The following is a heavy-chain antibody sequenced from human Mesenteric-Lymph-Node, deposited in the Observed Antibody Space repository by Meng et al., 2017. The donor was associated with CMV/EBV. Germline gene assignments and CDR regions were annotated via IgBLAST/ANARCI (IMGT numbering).Heavy chain of an antibody. CDR1: GGSISISNYY. Sequence: SETLSLTCTVSGGSISISNYYWGWIRQPPGKGLEWIGSIYYSGSTYYNPSLKSRVAISVDTSKDQFSLKLSSVTAADTAMYYCARLPTALRDFDYWGQGTLVTVSS. CDR2: IYYSGST. CDR3: ARLPTALRDFDY. D-gene: IGHD2-2*01. J-gene: IGHJ4*02. V-gene: IGHV4-39*07.